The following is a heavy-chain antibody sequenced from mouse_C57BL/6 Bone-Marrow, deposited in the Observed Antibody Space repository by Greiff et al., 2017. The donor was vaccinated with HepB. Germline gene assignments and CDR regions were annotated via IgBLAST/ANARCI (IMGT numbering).Heavy chain of an antibody. CDR3: ASSTMVTTPYCYAMDY. CDR1: GYTFTSYW. J-gene: IGHJ4*01. CDR2: IYPSDSET. D-gene: IGHD2-2*01. V-gene: IGHV1-61*01. Sequence: VQLQQPGAELVRPGSSVKLSCKASGYTFTSYWMDWVKQRPGPGLEWIGNIYPSDSETHYNQKFKDKATLTVDKSSNTAYMQLSSLTSEDSAVYYCASSTMVTTPYCYAMDYWGQGTSVTVSS.